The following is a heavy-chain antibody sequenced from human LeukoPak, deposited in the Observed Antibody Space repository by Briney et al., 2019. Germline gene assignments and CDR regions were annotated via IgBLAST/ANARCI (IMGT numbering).Heavy chain of an antibody. Sequence: ASVKVSCKASGYTFTAYYMHWVRQAPGQGLEWMGWINPNSGGTNYAQKFQGRVTMTRDTSISTAYMELSRLRSDDTAVYYCARVADILTGYGYWGQGTLVTVSS. J-gene: IGHJ4*02. CDR1: GYTFTAYY. CDR3: ARVADILTGYGY. D-gene: IGHD3-9*01. V-gene: IGHV1-2*02. CDR2: INPNSGGT.